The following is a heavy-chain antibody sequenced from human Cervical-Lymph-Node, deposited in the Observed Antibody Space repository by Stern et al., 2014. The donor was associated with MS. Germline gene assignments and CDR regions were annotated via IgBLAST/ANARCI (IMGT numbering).Heavy chain of an antibody. CDR2: ISYDGTHK. CDR1: GFSFSDYG. J-gene: IGHJ4*02. CDR3: AKDLGGNAFDY. D-gene: IGHD4-23*01. V-gene: IGHV3-30*18. Sequence: VQLVESGGGVVQPGRSLRLSCAASGFSFSDYGLHWVRQAPGKALEWVAVISYDGTHKYYTDSVKGRGTISRDNSKNTVYLEMNSLRSDDTAVYYCAKDLGGNAFDYWGQGTLVIVSS.